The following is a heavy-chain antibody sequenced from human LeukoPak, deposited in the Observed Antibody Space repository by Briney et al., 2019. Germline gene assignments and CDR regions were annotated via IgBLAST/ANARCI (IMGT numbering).Heavy chain of an antibody. V-gene: IGHV1-2*02. Sequence: ASVKVSCKASGYTFTGYYMHWVRQAPGQGLEWMGWINPNSGGTNYAQKFQGRVTITRDTSASTAYMELSSLRSEDTAVYYCATIAAAGRGSDYWGQGTLVTVSS. CDR3: ATIAAAGRGSDY. J-gene: IGHJ4*02. D-gene: IGHD6-13*01. CDR1: GYTFTGYY. CDR2: INPNSGGT.